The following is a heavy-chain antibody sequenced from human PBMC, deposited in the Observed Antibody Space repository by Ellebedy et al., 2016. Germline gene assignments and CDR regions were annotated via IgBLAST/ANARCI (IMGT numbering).Heavy chain of an antibody. V-gene: IGHV3-53*01. Sequence: GESLKISCAASGFTVSTNYMKWVRQAPGKGLEWVAAISDSGSTYYADSVKGRFTIARDNSRNTLYLQRNSLRADDRAVYYCARGVGSGWFDPWGQGTLVTVSS. J-gene: IGHJ5*02. CDR3: ARGVGSGWFDP. CDR2: ISDSGST. CDR1: GFTVSTNY. D-gene: IGHD2-15*01.